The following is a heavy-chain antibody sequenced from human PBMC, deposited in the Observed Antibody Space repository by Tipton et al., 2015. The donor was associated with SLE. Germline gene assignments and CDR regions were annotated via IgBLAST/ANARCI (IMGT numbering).Heavy chain of an antibody. CDR3: ARARVPLFDY. D-gene: IGHD3-10*01. CDR1: GGSISSGSYY. CDR2: IYTSGST. V-gene: IGHV4-61*02. J-gene: IGHJ4*02. Sequence: TLSLTCTVSGGSISSGSYYWSWIRQPAGKGLEWIGRIYTSGSTNYNPSLKSRVTISVDTSKNQFSLKLSSVTAADTAVYYCARARVPLFDYWGQGTLVTVSS.